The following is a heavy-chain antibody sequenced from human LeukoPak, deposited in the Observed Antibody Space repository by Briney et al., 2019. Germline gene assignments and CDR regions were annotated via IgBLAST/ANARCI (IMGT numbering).Heavy chain of an antibody. Sequence: SETLSLTCTVSGVSISSSSYYWGWIRQPPGKGLEWIGTIYYSGNTYYNPSLKSRVSISVDTSKNQFSLKLSSVTAADTAVYYCARQAVAGNGFDYWGQGILVTVSS. J-gene: IGHJ4*02. V-gene: IGHV4-39*01. CDR3: ARQAVAGNGFDY. CDR2: IYYSGNT. D-gene: IGHD6-19*01. CDR1: GVSISSSSYY.